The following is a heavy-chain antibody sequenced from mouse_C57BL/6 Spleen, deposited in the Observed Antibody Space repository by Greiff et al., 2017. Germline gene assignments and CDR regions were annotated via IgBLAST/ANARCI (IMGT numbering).Heavy chain of an antibody. V-gene: IGHV1-53*01. CDR2: INPSNGGT. J-gene: IGHJ1*03. Sequence: QVQLQQPGTELVKPGASVKLSCKASGYTFTSYWMHWVKQRPGQGLEWIGNINPSNGGTNYNEKFKSKATLTVDKSSSTAYMQLSSLTSEDSAVYYCARENYYGSRGGWYFDVWGTGTTVTVSS. CDR1: GYTFTSYW. D-gene: IGHD1-1*01. CDR3: ARENYYGSRGGWYFDV.